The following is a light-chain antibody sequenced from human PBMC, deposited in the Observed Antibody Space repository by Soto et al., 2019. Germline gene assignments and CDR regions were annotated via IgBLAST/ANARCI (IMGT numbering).Light chain of an antibody. CDR2: DAS. J-gene: IGKJ2*01. CDR1: QSVNSSY. CDR3: QQYGSSPYT. Sequence: EIVLAQSPATLSLSAGEDATVSCGASQSVNSSYLAWYQQKPGLAPRLLIFDASSRATGIPARFSVSGSGTDFNLTISRLEPEDFAIYYCQQYGSSPYTFGQGTKLA. V-gene: IGKV3D-20*01.